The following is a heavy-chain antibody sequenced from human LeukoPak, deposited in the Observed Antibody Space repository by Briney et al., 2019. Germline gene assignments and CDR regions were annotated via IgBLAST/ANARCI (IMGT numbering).Heavy chain of an antibody. CDR1: NDSISSGDYY. CDR3: VREILYCSGGSCYRGPFDT. V-gene: IGHV4-30-4*01. D-gene: IGHD2-15*01. J-gene: IGHJ4*02. CDR2: ISHRGGT. Sequence: PSETLSLTCTVSNDSISSGDYYWNWIRQPPGKGLEWIGYISHRGGTSYNPSLKSRILFSVDTSQNQFSLKLNSVTAADTAVYYCVREILYCSGGSCYRGPFDTWGQGTLVTVSA.